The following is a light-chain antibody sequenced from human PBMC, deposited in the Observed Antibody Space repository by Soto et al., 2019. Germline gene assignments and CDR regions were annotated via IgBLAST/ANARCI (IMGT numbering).Light chain of an antibody. CDR2: LERSGNY. J-gene: IGLJ3*02. CDR1: RGHSAYI. Sequence: QAVVTQSSSASASLGSSVTFTCTLSRGHSAYIIAWHQQQPGKAPRYLMSLERSGNYNRGSGVPDRFSGSSSGADRYLTISNLQFEDEADYYCETWDSNSLVFGGGTKVTVL. CDR3: ETWDSNSLV. V-gene: IGLV4-60*02.